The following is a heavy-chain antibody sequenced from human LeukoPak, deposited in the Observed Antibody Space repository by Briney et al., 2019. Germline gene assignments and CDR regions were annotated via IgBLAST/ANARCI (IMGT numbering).Heavy chain of an antibody. J-gene: IGHJ4*02. D-gene: IGHD7-27*01. CDR2: IKHDGSEK. V-gene: IGHV3-7*03. Sequence: GGSLRLSCAASGFTFSNYWMSWVRQAPGKGLEWVANIKHDGSEKYYVDSVKGRFTISRDNAMNSLDMQMNSLRAEDTAVYYCARVSRWGLNHNPHYWGQGTLVTVSS. CDR3: ARVSRWGLNHNPHY. CDR1: GFTFSNYW.